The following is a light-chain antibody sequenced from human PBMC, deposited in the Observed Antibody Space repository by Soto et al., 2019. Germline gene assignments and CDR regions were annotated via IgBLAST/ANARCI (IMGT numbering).Light chain of an antibody. Sequence: EIVLTQSPGTLSLSPGERATLSCRASQSVSSSDLAWYQQKPGQAPRLLIYGASSRATGIPDRFSGSGSGTEFILTISRLEPEDFAVYYCQQYGSSPPLTFGGGTKVEIK. V-gene: IGKV3-20*01. CDR2: GAS. CDR3: QQYGSSPPLT. J-gene: IGKJ4*01. CDR1: QSVSSSD.